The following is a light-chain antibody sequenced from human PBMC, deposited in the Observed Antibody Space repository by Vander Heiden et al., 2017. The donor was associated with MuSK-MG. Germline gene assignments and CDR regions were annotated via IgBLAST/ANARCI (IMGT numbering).Light chain of an antibody. CDR2: WAS. V-gene: IGKV4-1*01. CDR3: QQDDSTPWT. J-gene: IGKJ1*01. Sequence: DIVITQSPDSPAVSLGERATINCKSSQSVLYSSNNKNYLAWYQQKPGQPPKLLIYWASTRESGVPDRFSGSGSGTDFTLTISSLQAEDVAVYYCQQDDSTPWTFGQGTKVEIK. CDR1: QSVLYSSNNKNY.